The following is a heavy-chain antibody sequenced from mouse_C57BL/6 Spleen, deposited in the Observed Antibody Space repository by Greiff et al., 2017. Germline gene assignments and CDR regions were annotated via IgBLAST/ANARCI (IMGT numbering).Heavy chain of an antibody. CDR3: ERGRIYYDYDGFAY. CDR2: FDPNSGGT. V-gene: IGHV1-72*01. D-gene: IGHD2-4*01. J-gene: IGHJ3*01. CDR1: GYTFTSYW. Sequence: QVQLQQPGAELVKPGASVKLSCKASGYTFTSYWMHWVKQRPGRGLAWIGRFDPNSGGTKYNEKFKSKATLTVDQPSSTAYMQLRTLTSEDSAFYYCERGRIYYDYDGFAYWGQGTLVTVSA.